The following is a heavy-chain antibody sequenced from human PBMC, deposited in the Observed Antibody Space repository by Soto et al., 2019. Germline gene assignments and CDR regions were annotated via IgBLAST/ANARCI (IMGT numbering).Heavy chain of an antibody. CDR2: ISSGSRTI. Sequence: PGGSLRLSCAASGFTFSDHYMSWIRQAPGKGLEWVSYISSGSRTIYYTDSVKGRFTISRDNAKNSLYLQLNSLSADDTAVYFCERISGSYYLDNWGQGTLVTVSS. V-gene: IGHV3-11*01. CDR3: ERISGSYYLDN. D-gene: IGHD1-26*01. J-gene: IGHJ4*02. CDR1: GFTFSDHY.